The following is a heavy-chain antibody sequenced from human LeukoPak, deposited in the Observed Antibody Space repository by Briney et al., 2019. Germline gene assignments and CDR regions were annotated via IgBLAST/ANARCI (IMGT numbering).Heavy chain of an antibody. D-gene: IGHD3-9*01. CDR2: IYYSGST. V-gene: IGHV4-59*01. Sequence: SETLSLTCTVSGGSISSYYWSWVRQPPGKGLEWIGYIYYSGSTNYNPSLRSRVTISVDTSKNQFSLKLSSVTAADTAVYYCARDRGDILTYFDYWGQGTLVTVSS. J-gene: IGHJ4*02. CDR3: ARDRGDILTYFDY. CDR1: GGSISSYY.